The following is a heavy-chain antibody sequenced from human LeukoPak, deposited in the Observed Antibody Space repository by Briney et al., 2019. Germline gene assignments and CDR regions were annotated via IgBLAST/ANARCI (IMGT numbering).Heavy chain of an antibody. D-gene: IGHD3-16*01. J-gene: IGHJ5*02. CDR2: IYYSGST. Sequence: SETLSLTCAVSGGSISSHYWSWIRQPPGKGLEWIGYIYYSGSTNYNPSLKSRVTISVDTSKNQFSLKLSSVTAADTAVYYCARWGGGNNWFDPWGQGTLVTVSS. CDR1: GGSISSHY. CDR3: ARWGGGNNWFDP. V-gene: IGHV4-59*11.